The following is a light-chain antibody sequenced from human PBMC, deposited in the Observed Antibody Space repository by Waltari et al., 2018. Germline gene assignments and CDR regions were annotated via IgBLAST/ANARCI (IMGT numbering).Light chain of an antibody. CDR3: QQYYSPPWT. J-gene: IGKJ1*01. CDR1: QSVLYTSHNKNY. Sequence: DIVMTQSPDSLAVYLGERATINCKSSQSVLYTSHNKNYLALYQQKPGQPPKLLFYWASPRESGVPDRFIGSGSGTDFTLTISGLQAEDVAVYYCQQYYSPPWTFGQGTQVEIK. V-gene: IGKV4-1*01. CDR2: WAS.